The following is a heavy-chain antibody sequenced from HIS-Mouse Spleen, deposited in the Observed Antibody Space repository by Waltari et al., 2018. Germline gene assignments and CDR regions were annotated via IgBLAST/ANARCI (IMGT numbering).Heavy chain of an antibody. CDR1: GGSISSSSYY. D-gene: IGHD6-13*01. CDR2: IYYSGST. Sequence: QLQLQESGPGLVKPSETLSLTCTVSGGSISSSSYYWGWVRQPPGKGLEWIGSIYYSGSTDSNPSLKGRVTISVDTSKNQFSLKRSSVTAADTAVYYCAREIPYSSSWYDWYFDLWGRGTLVTVSS. V-gene: IGHV4-39*07. J-gene: IGHJ2*01. CDR3: AREIPYSSSWYDWYFDL.